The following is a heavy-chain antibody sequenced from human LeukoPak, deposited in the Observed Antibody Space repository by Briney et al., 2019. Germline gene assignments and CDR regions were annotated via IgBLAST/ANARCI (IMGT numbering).Heavy chain of an antibody. CDR1: GGSISSSSYY. J-gene: IGHJ6*03. CDR2: IYYSGST. D-gene: IGHD6-6*01. Sequence: SETLSLTCTVSGGSISSSSYYWGWIRQPPGKGLEWIGSIYYSGSTYYNPSLKSRVTISVDTSKNQFSLKLSSVTAADTAVYYCARLRRIAARPSPYYYYYYMDVWGKGTTVTVSS. V-gene: IGHV4-39*01. CDR3: ARLRRIAARPSPYYYYYYMDV.